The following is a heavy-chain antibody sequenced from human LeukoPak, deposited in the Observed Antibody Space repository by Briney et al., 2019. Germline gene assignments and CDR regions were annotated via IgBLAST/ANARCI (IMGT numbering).Heavy chain of an antibody. V-gene: IGHV3-66*01. Sequence: GGSLRLSCAASGFTFSSYSMNWVRQAPGKGLEWVSFTYSGVSTYFADSVKGRFTISRDNSKNTLYLQMNSLRAEDTAVYYCARVGAVGGVFRAFDLWGQGTMVTVSS. CDR1: GFTFSSYS. CDR2: TYSGVST. CDR3: ARVGAVGGVFRAFDL. D-gene: IGHD3-16*01. J-gene: IGHJ3*01.